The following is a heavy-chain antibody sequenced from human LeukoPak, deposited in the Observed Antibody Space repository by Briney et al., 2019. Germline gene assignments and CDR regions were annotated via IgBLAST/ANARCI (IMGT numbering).Heavy chain of an antibody. D-gene: IGHD3-22*01. CDR3: ARNYYDMKAFDI. CDR1: GGTFSSYA. Sequence: ASVKVSCKASGGTFSSYAISWVRQAPGQGLEWMGGIIPIFGTANYAQKFQGRVTITADESTSTAYMELSSLRSEDTAVYYCARNYYDMKAFDIWGQGTMVTVSS. CDR2: IIPIFGTA. J-gene: IGHJ3*02. V-gene: IGHV1-69*13.